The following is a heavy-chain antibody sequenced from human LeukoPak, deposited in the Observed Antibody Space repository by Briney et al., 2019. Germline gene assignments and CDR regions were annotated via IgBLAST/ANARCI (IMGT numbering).Heavy chain of an antibody. V-gene: IGHV1-46*01. J-gene: IGHJ6*03. D-gene: IGHD4-17*01. CDR3: ARYLYGDSPVEYMDV. CDR2: INPSGGST. Sequence: ASVKVSCKASGYTFTSYYMHWVRQAPGQGLEWMGIINPSGGSTSYAQKFQSRVTMTRDTSTSTVYMELSSLRSEDTAVYYCARYLYGDSPVEYMDVWGKGTTVTISS. CDR1: GYTFTSYY.